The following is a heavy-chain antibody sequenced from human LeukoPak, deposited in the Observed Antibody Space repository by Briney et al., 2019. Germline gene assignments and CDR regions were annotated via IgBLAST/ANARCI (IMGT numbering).Heavy chain of an antibody. Sequence: GGSLRLSCAASGFSFSDYYMSWIRQAPGKGLEWVSYIGSSGSTIKYADSVKGRFTTSRDNADNSLYLQMNSLRAEDTAVYYCAGVEFGSRYYYYVDVWGKGTAVTVSS. V-gene: IGHV3-11*01. CDR2: IGSSGSTI. CDR3: AGVEFGSRYYYYVDV. D-gene: IGHD1-1*01. J-gene: IGHJ6*03. CDR1: GFSFSDYY.